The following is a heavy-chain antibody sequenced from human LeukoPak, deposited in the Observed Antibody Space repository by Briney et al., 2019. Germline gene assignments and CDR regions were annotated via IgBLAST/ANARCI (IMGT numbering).Heavy chain of an antibody. D-gene: IGHD5-12*01. CDR3: ARDGRSGYEDL. J-gene: IGHJ5*02. Sequence: SETLSLTCTVSGGSISSSSYYWGWIRQPPGKGLEWIGSIYYSGSTYYNPSLKSRVTISVDTSKNQFSLKLSSVTAADTAVYYCARDGRSGYEDLWGPGTLVTVSS. V-gene: IGHV4-39*07. CDR2: IYYSGST. CDR1: GGSISSSSYY.